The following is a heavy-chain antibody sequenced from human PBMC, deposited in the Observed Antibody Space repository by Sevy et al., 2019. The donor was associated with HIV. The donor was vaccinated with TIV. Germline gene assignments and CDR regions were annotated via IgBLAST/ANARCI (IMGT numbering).Heavy chain of an antibody. Sequence: SETLSLTCSVSGGSISSYFWTWVRQSPGKGLEWIGNIYFTGNTDYSPSLKSRVTLSLDTSKSQFSLTLRPVTAADTAIYFGARDSTTRPRVLDYWGQGTLVTVSS. CDR2: IYFTGNT. D-gene: IGHD1-1*01. CDR1: GGSISSYF. CDR3: ARDSTTRPRVLDY. J-gene: IGHJ4*02. V-gene: IGHV4-59*01.